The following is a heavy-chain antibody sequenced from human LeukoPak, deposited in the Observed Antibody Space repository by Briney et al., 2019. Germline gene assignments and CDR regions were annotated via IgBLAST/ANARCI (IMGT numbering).Heavy chain of an antibody. CDR1: GYSFSSHY. CDR3: ARGLPYPVAGMTGGEYWFDP. J-gene: IGHJ5*02. D-gene: IGHD6-19*01. CDR2: ISHIGGT. Sequence: PSQTLALTCAVSGYSFSSHYRTWIRQSSGTGLEWIGYISHIGGTNYNPSLKSRVTISIDTSKNQFSLKLRSVTAADTAVYYCARGLPYPVAGMTGGEYWFDPWGQGTLVTVSS. V-gene: IGHV4-59*11.